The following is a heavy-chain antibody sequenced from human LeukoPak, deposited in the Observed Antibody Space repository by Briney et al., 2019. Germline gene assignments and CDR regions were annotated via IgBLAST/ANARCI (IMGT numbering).Heavy chain of an antibody. CDR1: GFTFSSYW. Sequence: GGSLRLSCVASGFTFSSYWMTWVRQVAGKGLEWVANIKHDGSEKYYADSVKGRFTISRDNAKNSLYLQMNSLGAEDTAVYYCARLITVFGVVMKWGQGTLVTVSS. CDR3: ARLITVFGVVMK. V-gene: IGHV3-7*01. J-gene: IGHJ4*02. D-gene: IGHD3-3*01. CDR2: IKHDGSEK.